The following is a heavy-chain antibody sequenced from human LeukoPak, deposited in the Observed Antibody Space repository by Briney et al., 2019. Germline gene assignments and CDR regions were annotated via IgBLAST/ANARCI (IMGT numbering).Heavy chain of an antibody. CDR1: GGSFSGYY. V-gene: IGHV4-34*01. D-gene: IGHD3-10*01. CDR2: INHSGST. Sequence: PSETLSLTCAVYGGSFSGYYWSWIRQPPGKGLEWMGEINHSGSTNYNPSLKSRVTISVDTSKNQFSLKLSSVTAADTAVYYCARGRGVRGALLPSGYYFDYWGQGTLVTVSS. J-gene: IGHJ4*02. CDR3: ARGRGVRGALLPSGYYFDY.